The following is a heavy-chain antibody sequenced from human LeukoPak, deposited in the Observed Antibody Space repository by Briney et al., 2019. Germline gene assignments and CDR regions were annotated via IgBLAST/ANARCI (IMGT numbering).Heavy chain of an antibody. V-gene: IGHV3-21*01. CDR1: GFTFSTYS. CDR3: ARGLAVAGSYYFDY. Sequence: GGSLRLSCAASGFTFSTYSMNWVRQSPGKGLEWVSSISASSTYIYYADSVKGRFTISRDNAENSLYLQMNSLRVEDTTVYYCARGLAVAGSYYFDYWGQGTLVTVPS. CDR2: ISASSTYI. D-gene: IGHD6-13*01. J-gene: IGHJ4*02.